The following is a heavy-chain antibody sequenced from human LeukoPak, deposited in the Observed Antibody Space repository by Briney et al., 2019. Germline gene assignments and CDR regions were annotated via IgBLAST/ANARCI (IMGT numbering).Heavy chain of an antibody. Sequence: SETLSLTCAVYGGSFSGYYWSWIRQPPGKGLEWIGEINHRGGTNYNPSLKSRVTMSVDTSTNQFSLKLTSVTAADTAVYYCARGTEGDGYNLDYWGQGTLVTVSS. CDR3: ARGTEGDGYNLDY. CDR2: INHRGGT. V-gene: IGHV4-34*01. CDR1: GGSFSGYY. J-gene: IGHJ4*02. D-gene: IGHD5-24*01.